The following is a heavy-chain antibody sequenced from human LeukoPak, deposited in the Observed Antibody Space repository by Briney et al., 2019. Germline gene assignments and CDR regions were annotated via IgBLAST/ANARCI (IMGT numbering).Heavy chain of an antibody. D-gene: IGHD3-22*01. CDR1: GFTFSSYA. CDR2: ISGSGGST. CDR3: AKDPLRYYYDSSGMYYFDY. V-gene: IGHV3-23*01. J-gene: IGHJ4*02. Sequence: GGSLRLSCAASGFTFSSYAMSWVRQAPGKGLEWVSAISGSGGSTYYADSVKGRFTISRDNSKNTLYLQMNSLRAEDTAVYYCAKDPLRYYYDSSGMYYFDYWGQGTLVTVSS.